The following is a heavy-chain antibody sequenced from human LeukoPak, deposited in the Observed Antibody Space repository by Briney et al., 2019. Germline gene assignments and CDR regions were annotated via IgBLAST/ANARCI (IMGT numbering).Heavy chain of an antibody. J-gene: IGHJ4*02. V-gene: IGHV1-69*13. D-gene: IGHD3-22*01. CDR3: AREEGYYDSSGYFY. CDR1: GGTFSSYA. CDR2: IIPIFGTA. Sequence: SVKVSCKASGGTFSSYAISWVRQAPGQGLEWMGGIIPIFGTANYAQKFQGRVTITADESTSTAYMELSSLRSEDTAVYYCAREEGYYDSSGYFYWGQGTLVTVSS.